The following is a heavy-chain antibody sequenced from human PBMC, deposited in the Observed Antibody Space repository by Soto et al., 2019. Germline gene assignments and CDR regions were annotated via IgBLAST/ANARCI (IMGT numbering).Heavy chain of an antibody. D-gene: IGHD3-9*01. J-gene: IGHJ4*02. CDR2: TYYRSQWQY. CDR1: GDSVSSNSAV. V-gene: IGHV6-1*01. Sequence: QVQLQQSGPGLVKPSQTPSLTCAISGDSVSSNSAVWNWIRQSPSSGLEWLGRTYYRSQWQYEDAVFGEGRRSPRTDTSANEDAPQLYSGAPEDTTMYYCVSLVGNSRLDHGAQGTRATDSA. CDR3: VSLVGNSRLDH.